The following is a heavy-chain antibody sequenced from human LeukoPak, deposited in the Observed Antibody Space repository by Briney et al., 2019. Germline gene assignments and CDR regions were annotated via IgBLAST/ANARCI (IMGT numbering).Heavy chain of an antibody. CDR1: GDSASSNSAA. Sequence: SQTLSLTCAISGDSASSNSAAWNWIRQSPSRGLEWLGRTYYRSKWYNDYAVSVRGRITVNPDTSKNQFSLHLNSVTPEDTAVYYCARRLTQYDCFDPWGQGILVTVSS. D-gene: IGHD2-2*01. V-gene: IGHV6-1*01. CDR3: ARRLTQYDCFDP. CDR2: TYYRSKWYN. J-gene: IGHJ5*02.